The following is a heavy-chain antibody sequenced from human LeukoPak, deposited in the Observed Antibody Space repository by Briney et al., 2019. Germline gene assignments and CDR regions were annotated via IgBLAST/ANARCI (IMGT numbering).Heavy chain of an antibody. J-gene: IGHJ5*02. V-gene: IGHV3-7*01. D-gene: IGHD4-17*01. CDR1: GFTFSSYA. CDR2: IKQDGSEK. CDR3: ARAPGEGWFDP. Sequence: GRSLRLSCAASGFTFSSYAMHWVRQAPGKGLEWVASIKQDGSEKYYVDSVKGRFTISRDNAKNSLYLQMNSLRAEDTALYYCARAPGEGWFDPWSQGTLVTVSS.